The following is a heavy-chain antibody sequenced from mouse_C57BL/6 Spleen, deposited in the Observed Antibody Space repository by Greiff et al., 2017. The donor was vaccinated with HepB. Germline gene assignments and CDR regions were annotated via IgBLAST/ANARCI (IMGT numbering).Heavy chain of an antibody. CDR1: GYAFTNYL. J-gene: IGHJ2*01. Sequence: QVQLQHSGAELVRPGTSVKVSCKASGYAFTNYLIEWVKQRPGQGLEWIGVINPGSGGTNYNEKFKGKATLTADKSSSTAYMQLSSLTSEDSAVYFCARGTMITRFDYWGQGTTLTVSS. V-gene: IGHV1-54*01. CDR2: INPGSGGT. D-gene: IGHD2-4*01. CDR3: ARGTMITRFDY.